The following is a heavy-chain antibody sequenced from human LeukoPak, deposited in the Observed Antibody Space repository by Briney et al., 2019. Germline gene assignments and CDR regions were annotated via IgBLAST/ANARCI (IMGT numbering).Heavy chain of an antibody. CDR2: IYYSGST. V-gene: IGHV4-38-2*02. J-gene: IGHJ4*02. D-gene: IGHD1-26*01. CDR3: ARGKSRGSHIDY. Sequence: SETLSLTCTVSGYSISSGYYWGWIRQPPGKGLEWIGSIYYSGSTYYNPSLKSRVTISVDTSKNQFSLKLRSVTAADTALYYCARGKSRGSHIDYWGLGTLVTVSS. CDR1: GYSISSGYY.